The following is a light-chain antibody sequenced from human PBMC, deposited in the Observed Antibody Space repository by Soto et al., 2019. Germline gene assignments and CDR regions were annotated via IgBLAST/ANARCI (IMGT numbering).Light chain of an antibody. J-gene: IGKJ2*01. CDR1: QSVSSSY. Sequence: EIVLTQSPGTLSLSPGERATLSCRASQSVSSSYLAWYQQKPGQAPRLLIYGASSRATGIPDRFSGSGSGTDFTFTISRLEHEDFAVYYCQQYGSSPMYTFGQGTKLEIK. V-gene: IGKV3-20*01. CDR2: GAS. CDR3: QQYGSSPMYT.